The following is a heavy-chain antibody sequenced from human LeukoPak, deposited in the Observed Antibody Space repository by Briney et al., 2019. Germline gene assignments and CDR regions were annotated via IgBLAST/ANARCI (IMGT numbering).Heavy chain of an antibody. J-gene: IGHJ4*02. D-gene: IGHD2-2*01. Sequence: GGSLRLSCAASGFTFSNYWMSWVRQAPGKGLEWVANIKQDGSEKFYVDSVKGRFTISRDNTKNSLYLQMNSLRAEDTAVYYCARNQLLSRYYFDYWGQGTLVTVSS. V-gene: IGHV3-7*01. CDR1: GFTFSNYW. CDR3: ARNQLLSRYYFDY. CDR2: IKQDGSEK.